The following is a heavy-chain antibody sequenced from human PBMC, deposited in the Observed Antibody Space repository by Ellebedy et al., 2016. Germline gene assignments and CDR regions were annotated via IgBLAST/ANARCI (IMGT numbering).Heavy chain of an antibody. J-gene: IGHJ6*03. V-gene: IGHV1-69*13. CDR3: ARVGYCSSTSCYSGMDV. CDR1: GGTFSSYA. Sequence: SVKVSXXASGGTFSSYAISWVRQAPGQGLEWMGGIIPIFGTANYAQKFQGRVTITADESTSTAYMELSSLRSEDTAVYYCARVGYCSSTSCYSGMDVWGKGTTVTVSS. CDR2: IIPIFGTA. D-gene: IGHD2-2*01.